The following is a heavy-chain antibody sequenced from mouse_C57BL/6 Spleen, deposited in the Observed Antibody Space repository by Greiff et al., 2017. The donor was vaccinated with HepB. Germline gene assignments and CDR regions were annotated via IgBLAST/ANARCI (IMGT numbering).Heavy chain of an antibody. J-gene: IGHJ3*01. CDR3: VSNSAY. Sequence: QVQLQQPGAELVRPGTSVKLSCKASGYTFTSYWMHWVKQRPGQGLEWIGVIDPSDSYTNYNQKFKGKATLTVDTSSSTAYMQLSSLTSEDSAVYYCVSNSAYWGQGTLVTVSA. V-gene: IGHV1-59*01. D-gene: IGHD1-3*01. CDR2: IDPSDSYT. CDR1: GYTFTSYW.